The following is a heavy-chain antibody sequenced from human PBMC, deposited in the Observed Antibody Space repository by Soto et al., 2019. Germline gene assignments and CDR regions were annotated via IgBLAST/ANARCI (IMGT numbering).Heavy chain of an antibody. CDR3: ARRYNSGWYEGYYFDY. V-gene: IGHV1-2*04. J-gene: IGHJ4*02. Sequence: GASVKVSCKASGYTFTGYYMHWVRQAPGQGLEWMGWINPNSGGTNYAQKFQGWVTMTRDTSISTAYMELSRLRSDDTAVYYCARRYNSGWYEGYYFDYWGQGTLVTVSS. CDR1: GYTFTGYY. CDR2: INPNSGGT. D-gene: IGHD6-19*01.